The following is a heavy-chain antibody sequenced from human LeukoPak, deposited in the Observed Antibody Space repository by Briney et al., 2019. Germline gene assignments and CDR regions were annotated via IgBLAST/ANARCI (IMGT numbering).Heavy chain of an antibody. CDR2: ISAYNVNT. CDR3: ARALPYYYGSGRPVGWFDP. V-gene: IGHV1-18*01. Sequence: ASVKVSCKASGYTFTSYGISWVRQAPGQGLEWMGWISAYNVNTNYAQKLQGRVTMTTDTSTSTAYMELRSLRSDATAVYYCARALPYYYGSGRPVGWFDPWGQGTLVTVSS. CDR1: GYTFTSYG. J-gene: IGHJ5*02. D-gene: IGHD3-10*01.